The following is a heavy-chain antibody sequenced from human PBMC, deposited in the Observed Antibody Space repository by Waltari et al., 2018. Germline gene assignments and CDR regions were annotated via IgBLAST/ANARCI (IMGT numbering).Heavy chain of an antibody. CDR3: ASLIQLWLYNY. CDR2: IYYSGST. D-gene: IGHD5-18*01. CDR1: GGSISSSRYY. J-gene: IGHJ4*02. Sequence: QLQLQESGPGLVKPSETLSLTCTVSGGSISSSRYYWGWIRQPPGKGLEWIGSIYYSGSTYYNPSLKSRVTISVDTSKNQFSLKLSSVTAADTAVYYCASLIQLWLYNYWGQGTLVTVSS. V-gene: IGHV4-39*01.